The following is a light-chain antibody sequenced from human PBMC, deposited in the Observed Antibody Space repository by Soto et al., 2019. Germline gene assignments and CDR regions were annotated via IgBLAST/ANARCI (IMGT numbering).Light chain of an antibody. J-gene: IGKJ4*01. V-gene: IGKV3-20*01. CDR2: GAS. CDR3: QHYGSLVLT. Sequence: EIVLTQSPGTLSLSPGERATLSCRASQSVSSSYLAWYQQKPGQAPRLLIYGASSRATGIPDRFSGSGSGTDFTFTISRLESEDFAVYYCQHYGSLVLTFGGGTKVEIK. CDR1: QSVSSSY.